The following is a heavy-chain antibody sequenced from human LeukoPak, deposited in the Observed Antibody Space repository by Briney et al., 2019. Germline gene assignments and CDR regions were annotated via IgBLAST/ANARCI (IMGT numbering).Heavy chain of an antibody. Sequence: GGSLSLSCAASGFTFSSYAMHWVRQAPGKGLEWVAVISYDGSNKYYADSVKGRFTISRDNSKNTLYLQMNSLRAEDTVVYYCARVGVQLERRPPGVAFDIWAKGQWSPSLQ. J-gene: IGHJ3*02. D-gene: IGHD1-1*01. V-gene: IGHV3-30-3*01. CDR3: ARVGVQLERRPPGVAFDI. CDR2: ISYDGSNK. CDR1: GFTFSSYA.